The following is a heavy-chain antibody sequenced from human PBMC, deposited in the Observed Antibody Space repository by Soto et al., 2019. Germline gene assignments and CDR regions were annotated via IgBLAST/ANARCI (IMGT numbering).Heavy chain of an antibody. D-gene: IGHD6-19*01. CDR3: ATDRAIAVAGTLSLRY. J-gene: IGHJ4*02. CDR2: FDPEDGET. V-gene: IGHV1-24*01. CDR1: VYTLTELS. Sequence: ASVKVSCKVSVYTLTELSMHWVRQAPGKGLEWMGGFDPEDGETIYAQKFQGRVTMTEDTSTDTAYMELSSLRSEDTAVYYCATDRAIAVAGTLSLRYWGQGTLVTVSS.